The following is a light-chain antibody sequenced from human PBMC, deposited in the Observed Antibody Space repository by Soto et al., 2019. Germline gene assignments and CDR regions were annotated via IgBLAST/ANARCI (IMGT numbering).Light chain of an antibody. CDR1: SSVVGSYNL. V-gene: IGLV2-23*01. J-gene: IGLJ1*01. CDR2: EGS. CDR3: CSYAGSSLYV. Sequence: QAVRTQPASVSGSPGQSITISCTGTSSVVGSYNLVSWYQQHPGKAPKLMIYEGSKRPSGVSNRFSGSKSGNTASLTISGLQAEDEADYYCCSYAGSSLYVFGNGTKVTVL.